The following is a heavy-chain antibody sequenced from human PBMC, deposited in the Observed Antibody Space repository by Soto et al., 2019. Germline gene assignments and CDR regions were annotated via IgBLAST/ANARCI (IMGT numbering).Heavy chain of an antibody. V-gene: IGHV3-23*01. Sequence: PGGSLRLSCAASGFTFSSYAMSWVRQAPGKGLEWVSAISGSGGSTYYADSVKGRFTISRDNSKNTLYLQMNSLRAEDTAVYYCAKDHGYYYDSSGYIDYWGQGTLVTVSS. CDR1: GFTFSSYA. D-gene: IGHD3-22*01. CDR3: AKDHGYYYDSSGYIDY. CDR2: ISGSGGST. J-gene: IGHJ4*02.